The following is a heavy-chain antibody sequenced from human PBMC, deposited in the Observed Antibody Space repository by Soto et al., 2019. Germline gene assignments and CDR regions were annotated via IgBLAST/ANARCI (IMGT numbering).Heavy chain of an antibody. V-gene: IGHV3-7*01. CDR3: AGGNALDV. CDR2: IHRDEIEK. J-gene: IGHJ6*02. CDR1: TFPFSTYW. Sequence: PGGSLRLSCAASTFPFSTYWMTWVRQAPGKGLEWVANIHRDEIEKYYMDSVKGRFTISRDNAKNSLYLQMTSLRAEDTAVYYWAGGNALDVWAQGSTVTVSS.